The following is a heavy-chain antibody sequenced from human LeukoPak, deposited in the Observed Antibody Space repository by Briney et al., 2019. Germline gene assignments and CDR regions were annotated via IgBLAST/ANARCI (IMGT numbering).Heavy chain of an antibody. CDR1: GGSISSYY. CDR2: IYYSGST. CDR3: ARTHCDSSGYHFDY. V-gene: IGHV4-59*01. J-gene: IGHJ4*02. Sequence: SETLSLTCTVSGGSISSYYWSWIRQPPGKGLEWIGYIYYSGSTNYNPSLKSRVTISVDTSKNQFSLKLSSVTAADTAVYYCARTHCDSSGYHFDYWGQGTLVTVSS. D-gene: IGHD3-22*01.